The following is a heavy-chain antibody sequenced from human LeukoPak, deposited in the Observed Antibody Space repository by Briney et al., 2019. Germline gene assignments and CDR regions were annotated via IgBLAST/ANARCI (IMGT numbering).Heavy chain of an antibody. Sequence: ASVKVSCKVSGYTLTELSMHWVRQAPGKGLERMGGFDPEDGETIYAQKFQGRVTMTEDTSTDTAYMELSSLRSEDTAVYYCATSWAAAGTNWFDPWGQGTLVTVSS. CDR2: FDPEDGET. CDR1: GYTLTELS. CDR3: ATSWAAAGTNWFDP. D-gene: IGHD6-13*01. J-gene: IGHJ5*02. V-gene: IGHV1-24*01.